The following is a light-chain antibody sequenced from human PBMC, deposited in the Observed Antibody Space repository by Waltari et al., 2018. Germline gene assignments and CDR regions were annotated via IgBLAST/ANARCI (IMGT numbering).Light chain of an antibody. Sequence: CRASESAHTTLAWYQQKAGQAPRLLIYATSTRATGIPPRFSGSRSRTEFTLTISSLQSEDSAVYYCQQNNHWPLTFGGGTKVEIK. CDR1: ESAHTT. CDR2: ATS. V-gene: IGKV3D-15*01. CDR3: QQNNHWPLT. J-gene: IGKJ4*01.